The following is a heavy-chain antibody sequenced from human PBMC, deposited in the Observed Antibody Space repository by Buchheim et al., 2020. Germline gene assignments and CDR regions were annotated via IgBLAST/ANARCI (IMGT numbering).Heavy chain of an antibody. D-gene: IGHD2-2*01. CDR3: ARDLGVPAASTYYYYGMDV. Sequence: QVQLQQWGAGLLKPSETLSLTCAVYGGSFSGYYWSWIRQPPGKGLEWIGEINHSGSTNYNPSLKSRVTISVDTSKNPFSLKLSSVTAADTAVYYCARDLGVPAASTYYYYGMDVWGQGTT. V-gene: IGHV4-34*01. J-gene: IGHJ6*02. CDR1: GGSFSGYY. CDR2: INHSGST.